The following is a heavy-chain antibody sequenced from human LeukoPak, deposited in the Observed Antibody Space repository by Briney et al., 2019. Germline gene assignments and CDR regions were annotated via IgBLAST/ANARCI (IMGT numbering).Heavy chain of an antibody. Sequence: ASVKVSCKASGYTFTSYGISWVRQAPGQGLEWMGWISAYNGNTNYAQKLQGRVTMTIDTSTSTAYMELRSLRSDDTAVYYCARDRVLAARPLGPDYWGQGTLVTVSS. D-gene: IGHD6-6*01. J-gene: IGHJ4*02. CDR3: ARDRVLAARPLGPDY. V-gene: IGHV1-18*01. CDR2: ISAYNGNT. CDR1: GYTFTSYG.